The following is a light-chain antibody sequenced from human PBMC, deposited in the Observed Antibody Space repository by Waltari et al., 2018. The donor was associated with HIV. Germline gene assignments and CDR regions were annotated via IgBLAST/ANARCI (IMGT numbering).Light chain of an antibody. CDR2: LGS. CDR3: MHVQQTPV. CDR1: QSLLHQNGQNY. Sequence: DIAMIQSPDSLAVSPGEAASISCRYSQSLLHQNGQNYLDWYIQRPGQAPELLIYLGSRRASGVPDRIAGSGSGTDFILKISRVEPEDVGVYYCMHVQQTPVFGQGTKVEV. J-gene: IGKJ1*01. V-gene: IGKV2-28*01.